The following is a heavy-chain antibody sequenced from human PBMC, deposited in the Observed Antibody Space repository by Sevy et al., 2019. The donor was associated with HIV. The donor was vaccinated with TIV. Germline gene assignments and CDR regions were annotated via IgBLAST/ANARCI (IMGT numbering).Heavy chain of an antibody. CDR2: IYHSGIT. Sequence: SETLSLTCTVSGYSISSGYYWGWIRHPPGKGLEWIGSIYHSGITYYNPSLKSRVTISVDTSKNQFSLKLSSVTAADTAVYYCARGYSSSSRDFDYWGQGTLVTVSS. V-gene: IGHV4-38-2*02. J-gene: IGHJ4*02. CDR3: ARGYSSSSRDFDY. CDR1: GYSISSGYY. D-gene: IGHD6-6*01.